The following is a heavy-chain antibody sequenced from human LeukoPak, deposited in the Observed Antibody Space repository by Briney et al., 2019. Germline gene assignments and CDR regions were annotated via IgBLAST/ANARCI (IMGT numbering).Heavy chain of an antibody. D-gene: IGHD3-3*01. J-gene: IGHJ4*02. CDR2: INSDGSST. CDR3: ASENYDFWSGLLPLGYFDY. CDR1: GFTFSSYW. Sequence: PGGSLRLSCAASGFTFSSYWMHWVRQAPGKGLVWVSRINSDGSSTSYADSVKGRFTISRDNAKNTLYLQMNSLRAEDTAVYYCASENYDFWSGLLPLGYFDYWGQGTLVTVSS. V-gene: IGHV3-74*01.